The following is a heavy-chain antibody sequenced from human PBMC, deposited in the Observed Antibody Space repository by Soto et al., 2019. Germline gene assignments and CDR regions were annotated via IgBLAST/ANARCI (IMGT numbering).Heavy chain of an antibody. CDR2: SRNKANSYTT. D-gene: IGHD2-8*01. V-gene: IGHV3-72*01. Sequence: GGSLRLSCAASGFSFSDHYMDWVRQAPGKGLEWIGRSRNKANSYTTEYAASVKGRFTVSRDDSKNSLYLQMNSLKAEDTAVYYCIRWTHAHDYWGQGTLVTVSS. J-gene: IGHJ4*02. CDR3: IRWTHAHDY. CDR1: GFSFSDHY.